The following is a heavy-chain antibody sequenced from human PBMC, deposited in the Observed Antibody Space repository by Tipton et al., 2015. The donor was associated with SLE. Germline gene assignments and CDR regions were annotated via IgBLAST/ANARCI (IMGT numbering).Heavy chain of an antibody. CDR2: IYYSGST. CDR3: ARGGSVLGSGSYFDY. J-gene: IGHJ4*02. D-gene: IGHD1-26*01. CDR1: GGSVSSGSYY. Sequence: PGLVKPSETLSLTCTVSGGSVSSGSYYWSWIRQPPGKGLEWIGYIYYSGSTNYNPSLKSRVTISVDTSKNQFSLKLSSVTAADTAVYYCARGGSVLGSGSYFDYWGQGTLVTVSS. V-gene: IGHV4-61*01.